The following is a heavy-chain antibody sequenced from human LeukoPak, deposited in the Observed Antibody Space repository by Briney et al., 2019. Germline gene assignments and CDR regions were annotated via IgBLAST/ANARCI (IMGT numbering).Heavy chain of an antibody. V-gene: IGHV3-7*01. J-gene: IGHJ4*02. CDR3: ARDQTPFV. Sequence: PGGSLRLSCAASGFTYSNYWMTWVRQAPGKGLEWVANIKQGGSEQYYVDSVKGRFTISRDNAKNSLYLQMNSLRAEDTAVYYCARDQTPFVWGQGTLVTVSS. CDR1: GFTYSNYW. CDR2: IKQGGSEQ.